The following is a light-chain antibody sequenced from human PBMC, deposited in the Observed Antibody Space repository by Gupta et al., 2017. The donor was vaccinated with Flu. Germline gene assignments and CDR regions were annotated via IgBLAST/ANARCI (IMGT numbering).Light chain of an antibody. CDR1: QNIRNY. V-gene: IGKV1-39*01. Sequence: DIQMTQSPSSLSASVGDRVTITCRASQNIRNYLNWYQQKPGKAPKLLIYAASSLQSGVPSRFSGGGSGTDFTLTISSLQPEDFATYYCQQSDNTPLTFGGGTKVEIK. J-gene: IGKJ4*01. CDR3: QQSDNTPLT. CDR2: AAS.